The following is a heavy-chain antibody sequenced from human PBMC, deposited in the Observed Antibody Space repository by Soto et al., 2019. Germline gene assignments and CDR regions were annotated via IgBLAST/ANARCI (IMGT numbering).Heavy chain of an antibody. V-gene: IGHV3-43*01. CDR3: AKDKANFRVTKNYYYYYGMDV. CDR1: GFTFDDYT. J-gene: IGHJ6*02. CDR2: ISWDGGST. D-gene: IGHD1-1*01. Sequence: GGSLRLSCVASGFTFDDYTMHWVRQAPGKGLEWVSLISWDGGSTYYADSVKGRFTISRDNSKNSLYLQMNSLRTEDTALYYCAKDKANFRVTKNYYYYYGMDVWGQGTTVTVSS.